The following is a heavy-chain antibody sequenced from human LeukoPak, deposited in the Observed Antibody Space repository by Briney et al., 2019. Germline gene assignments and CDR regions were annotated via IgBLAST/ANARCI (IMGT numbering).Heavy chain of an antibody. CDR2: MNECSTTI. V-gene: IGHV3-74*01. CDR1: GFPFNSFW. J-gene: IGHJ4*02. D-gene: IGHD1-14*01. Sequence: GGSLRLSCAASGFPFNSFWMHWVRQAPGKGLVWVSDMNECSTTIRYADSVKGRFTISRDNAKSILYLQMNNLRAEDTAMYFCARGGVNPVDHWDQGTLVTVSS. CDR3: ARGGVNPVDH.